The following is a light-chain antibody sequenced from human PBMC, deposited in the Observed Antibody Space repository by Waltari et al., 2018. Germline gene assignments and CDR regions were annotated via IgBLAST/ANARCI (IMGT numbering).Light chain of an antibody. J-gene: IGLJ1*01. V-gene: IGLV2-14*03. Sequence: HSALTQPASVSGSPGQSITISCTGTRSDVGGYDFVSWYRQHPVKAPKVIIFDVTQRPSGISDLFSGSKSGNTASLTISGLQADDEADYYCASYTADSTYVFGSGTTVTV. CDR3: ASYTADSTYV. CDR2: DVT. CDR1: RSDVGGYDF.